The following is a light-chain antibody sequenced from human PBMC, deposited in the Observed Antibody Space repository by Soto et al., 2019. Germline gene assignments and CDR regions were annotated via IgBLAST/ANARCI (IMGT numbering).Light chain of an antibody. CDR2: DVN. CDR3: TSYAGGNNV. J-gene: IGLJ1*01. V-gene: IGLV2-8*01. CDR1: SSDVGGYNY. Sequence: QSALTQPPSASGSPGQSVTISCTGTSSDVGGYNYVSWYQQYPGKVPKLMVYDVNKRPSGVPDRFSGSKSGNTASLTVSGLQDDDEADYYCTSYAGGNNVFGTGTKLTVL.